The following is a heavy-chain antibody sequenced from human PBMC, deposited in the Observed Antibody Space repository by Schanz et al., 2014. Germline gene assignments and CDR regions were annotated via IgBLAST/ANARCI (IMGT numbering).Heavy chain of an antibody. CDR2: ISGSGGST. CDR3: ANNCNLDY. CDR1: GFTFSSYA. V-gene: IGHV3-23*01. Sequence: EVQLLESGGGLLQPGGSLRLSCAASGFTFSSYAMSWVRQAPGKGMEWVSAISGSGGSTYYADSVRDRFTISRDNSKTTLYLLINSLRAEDTAVYYCANNCNLDYWGQGTLVTVSS. J-gene: IGHJ4*02. D-gene: IGHD1-20*01.